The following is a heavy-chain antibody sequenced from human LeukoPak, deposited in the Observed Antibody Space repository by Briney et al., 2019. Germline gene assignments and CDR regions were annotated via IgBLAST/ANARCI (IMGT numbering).Heavy chain of an antibody. D-gene: IGHD3-9*01. Sequence: ASVKVSCKASGYTFTSYGISWVRQAPGQGLEWMGWISAYNGNTNYAQKLQGRVTMTTDTSTSTAYMELRSLRSDDTAVYYCARDLPTKQVYYDILTGYYNLKPFDYWGQGTLVTVSS. CDR2: ISAYNGNT. CDR3: ARDLPTKQVYYDILTGYYNLKPFDY. CDR1: GYTFTSYG. J-gene: IGHJ4*02. V-gene: IGHV1-18*01.